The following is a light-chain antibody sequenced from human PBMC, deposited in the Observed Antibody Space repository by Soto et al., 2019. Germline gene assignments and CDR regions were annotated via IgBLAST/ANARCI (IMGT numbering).Light chain of an antibody. Sequence: EIVMTQSPATLSVSPEERATLSCRASQSVSSNLAWYQQKPGQAPRLLIYGASTRATGIPARFSGSGSGTDFTLTISSLEPEDFAVYYCQQRSNWPTFGGGTKVDIK. V-gene: IGKV3-15*01. CDR3: QQRSNWPT. CDR2: GAS. CDR1: QSVSSN. J-gene: IGKJ4*01.